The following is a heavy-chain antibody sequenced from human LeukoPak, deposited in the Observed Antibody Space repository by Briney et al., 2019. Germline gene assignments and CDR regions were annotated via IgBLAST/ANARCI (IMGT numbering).Heavy chain of an antibody. D-gene: IGHD5-24*01. V-gene: IGHV3-23*01. J-gene: IGHJ6*03. CDR3: AKVATHYYYMDV. CDR2: ISGSGGST. CDR1: GFTFSSYA. Sequence: SGGSLRLSCAASGFTFSSYAMSWVRQAPGKGLEWVSAISGSGGSTYYADSVKGRFTISRDNPKNTLYLQMNSLRAEDTAVYYCAKVATHYYYMDVWGKGTTVTVSS.